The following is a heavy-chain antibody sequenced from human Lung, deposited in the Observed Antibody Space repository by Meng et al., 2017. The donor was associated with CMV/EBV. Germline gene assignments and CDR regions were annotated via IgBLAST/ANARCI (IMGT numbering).Heavy chain of an antibody. CDR1: GLIVSNKY. CDR2: IYTGGSA. Sequence: GGSXRLXCAVSGLIVSNKYMTWVRQTQGKGLEWVSIIYTGGSASYADSVKGRFTISRDNSKKTLYLQMNSLRAEDTAVYYCATQAPPGITDKDYFYYGMDVXGQGTTVTVSS. V-gene: IGHV3-53*01. CDR3: ATQAPPGITDKDYFYYGMDV. J-gene: IGHJ6*02. D-gene: IGHD1-14*01.